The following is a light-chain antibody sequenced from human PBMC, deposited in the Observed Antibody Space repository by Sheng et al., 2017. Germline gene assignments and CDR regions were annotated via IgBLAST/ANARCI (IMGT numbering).Light chain of an antibody. CDR2: DAS. V-gene: IGKV1-13*02. CDR3: QQFSSYPLLT. CDR1: QGISSA. J-gene: IGKJ4*01. Sequence: AIQLTQSPSSMSASVGDRVTITCRASQGISSALAWYQQKPGKAPKLLIYDASSLESGVPSRFSGSGSGTDFTLTISSLQPEDFATYSCQQFSSYPLLTFGGGTKVEIK.